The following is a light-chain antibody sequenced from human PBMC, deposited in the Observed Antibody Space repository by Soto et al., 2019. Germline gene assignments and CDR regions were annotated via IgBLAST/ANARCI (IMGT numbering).Light chain of an antibody. Sequence: QSALTQPPSASGSPGQSVTISCTGTSSDVGGYNYVSWYQQHPGKAPKLMIYGVSKRPSGVPDRFSGSKSGNTASLTVSGLQAEDEADYYCSSYAGSNNVVFGGGTQLPVL. J-gene: IGLJ2*01. CDR1: SSDVGGYNY. CDR3: SSYAGSNNVV. CDR2: GVS. V-gene: IGLV2-8*01.